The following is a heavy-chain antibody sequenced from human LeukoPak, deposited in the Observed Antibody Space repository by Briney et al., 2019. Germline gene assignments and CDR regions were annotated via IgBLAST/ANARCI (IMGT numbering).Heavy chain of an antibody. Sequence: SETLSLTCGASDGSLDIYYWMFVRQPPGKGLQWIGEITYRGSPYYHPSLNNRVTISIDASQRHVSLTLSSVTAADTAVYYCATYGGDWKFDYWGQGTLVTVSS. CDR1: DGSLDIYY. CDR3: ATYGGDWKFDY. D-gene: IGHD2-21*01. CDR2: ITYRGSP. J-gene: IGHJ4*02. V-gene: IGHV4-34*01.